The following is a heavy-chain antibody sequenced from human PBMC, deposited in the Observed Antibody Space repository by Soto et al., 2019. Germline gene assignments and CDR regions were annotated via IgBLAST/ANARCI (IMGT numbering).Heavy chain of an antibody. V-gene: IGHV3-74*01. Sequence: PGGSLRLSCAASGFTFSSYGMHWVRQAPGKGLVWVSRINSDGSSTSYADSVKGRFTISRDNAKNTLYLQMNSLRAEDTAVYYCARESGPEWLRTYNWFDPWGQGTLVTVSS. D-gene: IGHD3-3*01. J-gene: IGHJ5*02. CDR3: ARESGPEWLRTYNWFDP. CDR1: GFTFSSYG. CDR2: INSDGSST.